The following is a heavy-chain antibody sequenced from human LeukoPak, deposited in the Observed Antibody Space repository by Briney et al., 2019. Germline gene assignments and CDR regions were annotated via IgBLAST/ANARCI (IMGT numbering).Heavy chain of an antibody. V-gene: IGHV3-23*01. CDR1: GFTFSSYA. D-gene: IGHD2-15*01. CDR2: ISGSGGST. J-gene: IGHJ4*02. Sequence: GGSLRLSRAASGFTFSSYAMSWVRQAPGKGLEWVSAISGSGGSTYYADSVKGRFTISRDNSKNTLYLQMNSLRAEDTAVYYCAKEMKLISGSGLFDYWGQGTLVTVST. CDR3: AKEMKLISGSGLFDY.